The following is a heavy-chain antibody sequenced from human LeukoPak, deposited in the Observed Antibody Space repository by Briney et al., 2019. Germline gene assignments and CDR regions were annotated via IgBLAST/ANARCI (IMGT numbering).Heavy chain of an antibody. Sequence: SETLSLTCAVYGGSFSGYYWSWIRQPPGKGLEWIGEINHSGSTNYNPSLKSRVTISVDTSKNQFSLKLSSVTAADTAVYYCARGMVRGVIRDYYYGMDVWGQGTTVTVSS. V-gene: IGHV4-34*01. CDR3: ARGMVRGVIRDYYYGMDV. J-gene: IGHJ6*02. D-gene: IGHD3-10*01. CDR1: GGSFSGYY. CDR2: INHSGST.